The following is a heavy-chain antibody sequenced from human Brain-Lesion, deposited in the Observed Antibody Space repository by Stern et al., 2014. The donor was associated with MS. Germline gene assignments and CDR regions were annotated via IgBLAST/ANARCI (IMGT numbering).Heavy chain of an antibody. J-gene: IGHJ6*02. CDR3: AKDKKDSSGWNLYFYGMDV. Sequence: VQLVESGGGVVQPGRSLRLSCAASGFTFSSYGMYWVRQAPGKGLAWVAGISFDGTKKNYIESVKGRFTISRDNSKNTLSLQMTSLRAEDTAVYYCAKDKKDSSGWNLYFYGMDVWGQGTTVIVSS. CDR2: ISFDGTKK. V-gene: IGHV3-33*06. CDR1: GFTFSSYG. D-gene: IGHD6-19*01.